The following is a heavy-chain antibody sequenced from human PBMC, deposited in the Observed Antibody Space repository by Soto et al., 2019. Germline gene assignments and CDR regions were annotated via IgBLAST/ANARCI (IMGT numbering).Heavy chain of an antibody. J-gene: IGHJ4*02. CDR3: ARNPRYDFWSGPPVY. V-gene: IGHV3-30-3*01. D-gene: IGHD3-3*01. Sequence: GGSLRLSCAASGFTFSSYAMHWVRQAPGKGLEWVAVISYDGSNKYYADSVKGRFTISRDNSKNTLYLQMNSLRAEDTAVYYCARNPRYDFWSGPPVYWGQGNLVTVSS. CDR2: ISYDGSNK. CDR1: GFTFSSYA.